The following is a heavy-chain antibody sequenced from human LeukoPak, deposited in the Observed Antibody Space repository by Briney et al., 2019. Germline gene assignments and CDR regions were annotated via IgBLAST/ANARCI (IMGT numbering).Heavy chain of an antibody. V-gene: IGHV3-30*18. CDR1: GFTFSSYG. Sequence: GGSLRLSCAASGFTFSSYGMHWVRQALGKGLEWVAVISYDGSNKYYADSVKGRFTISRDNSKNTLYLQMNSLRAEDTAVYYCAKDLYYYDSSGNFDYWGQGTLVTVSS. J-gene: IGHJ4*02. CDR2: ISYDGSNK. D-gene: IGHD3-22*01. CDR3: AKDLYYYDSSGNFDY.